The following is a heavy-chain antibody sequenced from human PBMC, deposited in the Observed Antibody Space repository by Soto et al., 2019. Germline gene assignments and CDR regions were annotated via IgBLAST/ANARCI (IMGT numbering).Heavy chain of an antibody. CDR1: GGTFSSYT. J-gene: IGHJ6*03. D-gene: IGHD3-3*01. CDR2: IIPILGIA. CDR3: ARDRFTGYDFWNHTNYYYYYYMDV. V-gene: IGHV1-69*04. Sequence: SVKVSCKASGGTFSSYTMRWVRQAPGQGLEWMGRIIPILGIANYAQKFQGRVTITADKSTSTAYMELSSLRSEDTAVYYCARDRFTGYDFWNHTNYYYYYYMDVWGKGTTVTVSS.